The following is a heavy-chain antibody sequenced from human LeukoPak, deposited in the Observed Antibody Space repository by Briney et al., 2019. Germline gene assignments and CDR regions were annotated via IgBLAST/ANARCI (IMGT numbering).Heavy chain of an antibody. V-gene: IGHV1-69*10. CDR3: AREKTGTKYYFDY. D-gene: IGHD1-7*01. J-gene: IGHJ4*02. CDR2: IIPIIGIA. Sequence: SSVTFSCRASGGTFSSYYISWVRHPLGQGLEWRGGIIPIIGIANYAQKFQGRVTITVDKSTSTAYMELSSLRSEDTAVYYCAREKTGTKYYFDYWSQGTLVTVSS. CDR1: GGTFSSYY.